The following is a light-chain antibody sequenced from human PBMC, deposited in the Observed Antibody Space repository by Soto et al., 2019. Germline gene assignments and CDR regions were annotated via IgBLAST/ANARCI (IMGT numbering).Light chain of an antibody. V-gene: IGKV3-20*01. CDR1: QSFNSIY. J-gene: IGKJ1*01. CDR3: HQYDSWT. Sequence: DIVLTQSPATMSLSPGERATLSCRASQSFNSIYLAWYHQKPGQAPRLLIYGASSRATGIPDRFSGSGSGTAFTITISRLEPEDFALYYCHQYDSWTFGQVTKVDIK. CDR2: GAS.